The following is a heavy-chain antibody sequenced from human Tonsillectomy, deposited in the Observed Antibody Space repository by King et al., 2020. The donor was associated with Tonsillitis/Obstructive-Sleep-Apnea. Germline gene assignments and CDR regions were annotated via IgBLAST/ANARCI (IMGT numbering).Heavy chain of an antibody. V-gene: IGHV3-48*02. CDR3: ARSAVNWFDP. CDR2: IRWSSSTI. Sequence: VQLVESGGGLVQPGGSLRLSCAASGFTFSNYNMNWVRQAPGKGLEWVSYIRWSSSTIYYADSLKGRFTISRDNAKNSLYLQMNNRRDEDTAVYYCARSAVNWFDPWGQGTLVTVSS. CDR1: GFTFSNYN. J-gene: IGHJ5*02. D-gene: IGHD2-15*01.